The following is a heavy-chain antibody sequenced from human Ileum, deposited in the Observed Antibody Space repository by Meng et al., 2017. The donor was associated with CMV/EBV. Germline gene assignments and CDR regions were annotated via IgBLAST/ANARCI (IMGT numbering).Heavy chain of an antibody. CDR2: ISLGNGQT. CDR1: GYTFTDHN. V-gene: IGHV1-18*04. D-gene: IGHD7-27*01. Sequence: QVPLRQSGAEVKKPGASVKISCKTSGYTFTDHNIGWVRQAPGQGLEWVGWISLGNGQTVYGHKVQGRVTVTTDTSTSTAYMELRSLRSDDTAMYYCARDVWGFDYWGQGTLVTVSS. CDR3: ARDVWGFDY. J-gene: IGHJ4*02.